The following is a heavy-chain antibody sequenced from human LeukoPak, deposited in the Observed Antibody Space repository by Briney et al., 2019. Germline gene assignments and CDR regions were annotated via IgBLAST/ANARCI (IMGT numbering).Heavy chain of an antibody. CDR1: GFTFSSYG. D-gene: IGHD6-13*01. Sequence: GRSLRLSCAASGFTFSSYGMHWVRQAPGKGLEWVAVIWYDGSNKYYADSVKGRFTISRDNSKNTLYLQMNSLRAEDTAVYCCARASGVAAAGYYYYYMDVWGKGTTVTVSS. CDR3: ARASGVAAAGYYYYYMDV. V-gene: IGHV3-33*01. J-gene: IGHJ6*03. CDR2: IWYDGSNK.